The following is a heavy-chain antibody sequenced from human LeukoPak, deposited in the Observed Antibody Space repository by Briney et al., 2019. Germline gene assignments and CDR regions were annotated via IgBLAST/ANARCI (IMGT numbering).Heavy chain of an antibody. Sequence: GGSLRLSCAASGFTFSSQDMNWARQAPGKGLEWVAYISTSGDSTKYADSVEGRFTISRDNVENSLYLLMNSLRVDDTAVYYCVKNGWLDYWGQGIVVTVSS. V-gene: IGHV3-21*01. D-gene: IGHD6-19*01. J-gene: IGHJ4*02. CDR2: ISTSGDST. CDR3: VKNGWLDY. CDR1: GFTFSSQD.